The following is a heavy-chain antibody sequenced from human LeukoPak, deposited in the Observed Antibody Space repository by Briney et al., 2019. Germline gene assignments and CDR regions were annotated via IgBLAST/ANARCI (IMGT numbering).Heavy chain of an antibody. CDR2: FDPEDGET. J-gene: IGHJ4*02. Sequence: ASVKVSCKVSGYTLTELSMHWVRQAPGKGLEWMGGFDPEDGETIYVQKFQGRVTMTEDTFTDTAYMELSSLRAEDTAVYYCAKELGSSIVARLSHWGQGTLVTVSS. CDR3: AKELGSSIVARLSH. CDR1: GYTLTELS. D-gene: IGHD6-6*01. V-gene: IGHV1-24*01.